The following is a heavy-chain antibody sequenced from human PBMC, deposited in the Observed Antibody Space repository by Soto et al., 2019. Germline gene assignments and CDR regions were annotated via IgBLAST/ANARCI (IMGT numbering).Heavy chain of an antibody. CDR3: ARGDREDIAVVIGARPGEYGVDV. J-gene: IGHJ6*02. CDR1: GFTFRSYA. CDR2: IAYDGSNK. Sequence: QVQLAESGGGVVQPGRSLRLSCAASGFTFRSYAMHWVRQAPGKGLECVAVIAYDGSNKFYRDYVKGRFTISRANSKNTLYLQINSLRYEAPAVYYCARGDREDIAVVIGARPGEYGVDVWGQGTTVTVSS. V-gene: IGHV3-30-3*01. D-gene: IGHD2-15*01.